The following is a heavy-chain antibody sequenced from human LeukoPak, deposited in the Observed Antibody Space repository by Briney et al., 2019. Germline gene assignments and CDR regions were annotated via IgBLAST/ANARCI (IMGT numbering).Heavy chain of an antibody. V-gene: IGHV3-7*01. CDR3: AIEWEAATSNWFDP. CDR2: IKQDGSEK. D-gene: IGHD2-15*01. CDR1: GFTFSSYW. Sequence: GGSLRLSCAASGFTFSSYWMSWVRQAPGKGLEWVANIKQDGSEKYYVDSVKGRFTISRDNAKNSLYLQMNSLRAEDTAVYYCAIEWEAATSNWFDPWGQGTLVTVSS. J-gene: IGHJ5*02.